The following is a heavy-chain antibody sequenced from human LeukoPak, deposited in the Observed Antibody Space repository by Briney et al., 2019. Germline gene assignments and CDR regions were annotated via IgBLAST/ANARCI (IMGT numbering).Heavy chain of an antibody. CDR3: ARVGVTTNYYYGMDV. V-gene: IGHV5-51*01. CDR1: GYSFTSYW. CDR2: IYPGDSDT. D-gene: IGHD4-17*01. J-gene: IGHJ6*02. Sequence: GESLKISFKGSGYSFTSYWIGWGRQMPGKGLEWMGIIYPGDSDTRYSPSFQGQVTISADKSISTAYLQWSSLKASDTAMYYCARVGVTTNYYYGMDVWGQGTTVTVSS.